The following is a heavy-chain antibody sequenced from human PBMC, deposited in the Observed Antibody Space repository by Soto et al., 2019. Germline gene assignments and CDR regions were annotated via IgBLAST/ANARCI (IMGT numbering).Heavy chain of an antibody. V-gene: IGHV3-15*07. CDR3: TTALLDDFWSGYYITYYYYYGMDV. D-gene: IGHD3-3*01. Sequence: GGSLRLSCAASGFTFSNAWMNWVRQAPGKGLEWVGRIKSKTDGGTTDYAAPVKGRFTISREDSKNTLYLQMNSLKTEDTAVYYCTTALLDDFWSGYYITYYYYYGMDVWGQGTTVTVSS. CDR2: IKSKTDGGTT. J-gene: IGHJ6*02. CDR1: GFTFSNAW.